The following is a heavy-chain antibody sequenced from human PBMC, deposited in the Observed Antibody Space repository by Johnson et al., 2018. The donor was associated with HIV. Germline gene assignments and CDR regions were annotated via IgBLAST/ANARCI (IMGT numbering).Heavy chain of an antibody. J-gene: IGHJ3*02. CDR3: ARERIGYSSSGDAFDI. CDR2: IKQDGREK. Sequence: VQLVESGGGLVQPGGSLRLSCAASGFTVSSYWMSWVRQAPGKGLEWVAKIKQDGREKYYVDSVKGRFTISQDNAKNSLYLQMNSLRAEDTAVYYCARERIGYSSSGDAFDIWGQGTMVTVSS. D-gene: IGHD6-13*01. V-gene: IGHV3-7*01. CDR1: GFTVSSYW.